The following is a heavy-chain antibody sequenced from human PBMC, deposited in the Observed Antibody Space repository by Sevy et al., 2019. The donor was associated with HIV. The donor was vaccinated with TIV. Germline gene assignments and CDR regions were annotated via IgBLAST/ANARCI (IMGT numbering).Heavy chain of an antibody. V-gene: IGHV1-69*13. CDR3: ATTIATVGMTPKH. CDR1: GGTFSSSA. D-gene: IGHD6-13*01. Sequence: ASVKVSCTASGGTFSSSAICWVRRAPGQGLEWMGRIIPMLTTADYAQKFQGRLTITADESTSTAYMELSSLRSEDTAVYFCATTIATVGMTPKHWGPGTLVTVSS. CDR2: IIPMLTTA. J-gene: IGHJ4*02.